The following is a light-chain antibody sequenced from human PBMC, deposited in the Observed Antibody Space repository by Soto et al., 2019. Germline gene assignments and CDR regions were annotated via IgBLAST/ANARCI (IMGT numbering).Light chain of an antibody. CDR3: QQYGGSLT. Sequence: EIVMTQSPGTLSVSPGERATLSCRASQSVSTNLAWYQQKPGQTPRLLIYGASSRATGIPDRFSGSGSGTDFTLTISRLEPEDFAVYYCQQYGGSLTFGGGTKVDIK. V-gene: IGKV3-20*01. J-gene: IGKJ4*01. CDR2: GAS. CDR1: QSVSTN.